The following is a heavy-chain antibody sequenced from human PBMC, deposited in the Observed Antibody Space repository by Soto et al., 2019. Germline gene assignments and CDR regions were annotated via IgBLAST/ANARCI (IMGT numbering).Heavy chain of an antibody. D-gene: IGHD2-2*01. CDR3: ARGGCGTTNCTTFDF. V-gene: IGHV4-31*11. CDR1: GCSISSGGYY. CDR2: IYYSGNT. Sequence: QVQLQESGPGLVKPSQTLSLTCAVSGCSISSGGYYWSWIRQHPGKGLEGIGYIYYSGNTHYNASLKSRVTISMDTSKNQFSLNLSSVTAADTAVYYCARGGCGTTNCTTFDFWGQGTLVTVSS. J-gene: IGHJ4*02.